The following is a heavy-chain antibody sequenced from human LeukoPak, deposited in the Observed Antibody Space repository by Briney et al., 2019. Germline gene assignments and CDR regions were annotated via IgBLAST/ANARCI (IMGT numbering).Heavy chain of an antibody. CDR1: GFTFSSYA. J-gene: IGHJ4*02. Sequence: GGSLRLSCAASGFTFSSYAMSWVPQAPGKGLEWVSAISGSGGSTYYADSVKGRFTISRDNPKNTLYLQMNSLRAEDTAVYYCAKDMDTAMVFDYWGQGTLVTVSS. CDR2: ISGSGGST. D-gene: IGHD5-18*01. CDR3: AKDMDTAMVFDY. V-gene: IGHV3-23*01.